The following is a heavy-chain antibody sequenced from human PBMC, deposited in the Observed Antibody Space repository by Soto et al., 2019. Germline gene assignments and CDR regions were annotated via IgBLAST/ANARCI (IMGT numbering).Heavy chain of an antibody. CDR1: GGSISNYY. D-gene: IGHD5-12*01. J-gene: IGHJ6*02. CDR2: IYYSGST. CDR3: ARDRIVATIPYYYYGMDV. V-gene: IGHV4-59*01. Sequence: SETLSLPCTVSGGSISNYYWRWYRQPPGKGLKWIAYIYYSGSTNYNPSLKSRVTISVDTSKNQFSRKLISVTAADTAVYYCARDRIVATIPYYYYGMDVCGQGTTVTVSS.